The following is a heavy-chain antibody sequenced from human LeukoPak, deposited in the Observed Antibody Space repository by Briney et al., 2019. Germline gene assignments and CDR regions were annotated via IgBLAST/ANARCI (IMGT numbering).Heavy chain of an antibody. Sequence: SETLSLTCTVSGDSISSHYLGWIRQPAGKGLEWIGITSGTGNYNPSLKSRVSMSVDTSGNLVSLTLTSVTAADTAVYYCARLYYYNDGGLYFGPEAFDIWGQGTRVTVSS. J-gene: IGHJ3*02. CDR3: ARLYYYNDGGLYFGPEAFDI. V-gene: IGHV4-4*07. D-gene: IGHD3-10*01. CDR1: GDSISSHY. CDR2: TSGTG.